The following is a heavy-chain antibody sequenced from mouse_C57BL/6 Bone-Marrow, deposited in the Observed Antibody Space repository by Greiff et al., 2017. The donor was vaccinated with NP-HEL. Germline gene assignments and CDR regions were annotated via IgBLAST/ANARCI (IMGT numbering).Heavy chain of an antibody. CDR2: ISSGSSTN. Sequence: EVKLVESGGGLVKPGGSLKLSCAASGFTFSDYGMHWVRQAPEKGLEWVAYISSGSSTNYYADTVKGRFTLARDNTKNNLFLQMTSLRSEDTAMYYCARAGYAMDYWGQGTSVTVSA. CDR3: ARAGYAMDY. CDR1: GFTFSDYG. D-gene: IGHD4-1*01. V-gene: IGHV5-17*01. J-gene: IGHJ4*01.